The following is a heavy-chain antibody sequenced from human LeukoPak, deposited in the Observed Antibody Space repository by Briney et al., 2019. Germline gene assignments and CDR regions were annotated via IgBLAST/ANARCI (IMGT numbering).Heavy chain of an antibody. V-gene: IGHV3-7*01. CDR2: IKQDGSEK. D-gene: IGHD3-3*01. J-gene: IGHJ4*02. Sequence: GGSLRLSCAASGFTFSSCWMSWVRRAPGKGLEWVANIKQDGSEKYYVDSVKGRFTISRDNAKSSLYLQMNSLRAEDTAVHYCARDLRFYDYWGQGTLVTVSS. CDR1: GFTFSSCW. CDR3: ARDLRFYDY.